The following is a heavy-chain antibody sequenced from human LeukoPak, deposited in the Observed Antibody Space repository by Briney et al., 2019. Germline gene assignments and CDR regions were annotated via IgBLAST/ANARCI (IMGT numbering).Heavy chain of an antibody. D-gene: IGHD4-17*01. CDR1: GFTFSTYS. V-gene: IGHV3-21*01. J-gene: IGHJ4*02. CDR3: ARGATVTYYFDH. Sequence: PGGSLRLSCAASGFTFSTYSMNWVRQAPGKGLEWVSSISSSSSYVYYADSVKGRFTISRDNAKNSLYLQMNSLRAEDTAVYFCARGATVTYYFDHWGQGALVAVSS. CDR2: ISSSSSYV.